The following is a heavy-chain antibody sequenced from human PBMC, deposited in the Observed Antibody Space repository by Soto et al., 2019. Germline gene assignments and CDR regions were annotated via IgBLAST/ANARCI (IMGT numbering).Heavy chain of an antibody. CDR3: ARGSPSADLPYYYGMDV. CDR2: IYPRDSDS. J-gene: IGHJ6*02. Sequence: PGESLKISCKGSGFTFAIYWIGWVRQVPGKGLEWMGIIYPRDSDSTYSPSFQGQVTISADKPISTAYLQWSSLQASDTAVYYCARGSPSADLPYYYGMDVWGQGTTVTVSS. V-gene: IGHV5-51*01. CDR1: GFTFAIYW. D-gene: IGHD2-15*01.